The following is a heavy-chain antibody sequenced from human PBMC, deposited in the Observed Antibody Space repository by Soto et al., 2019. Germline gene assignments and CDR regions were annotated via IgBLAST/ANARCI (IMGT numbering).Heavy chain of an antibody. J-gene: IGHJ4*02. V-gene: IGHV3-15*07. CDR3: TDTSVSGNSSWDY. Sequence: GGSLRLSCAASGFIFSDALMNWVRQAPGKGLEWVGRIRSEADGGTTDYAAPVEGRFTISRDDSKNTLYLQMNSLKIEDTAMYYCTDTSVSGNSSWDYWGQGTLVTVSS. CDR1: GFIFSDAL. D-gene: IGHD6-13*01. CDR2: IRSEADGGTT.